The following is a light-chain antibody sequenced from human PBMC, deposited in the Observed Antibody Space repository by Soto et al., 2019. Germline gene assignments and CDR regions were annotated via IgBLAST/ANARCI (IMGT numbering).Light chain of an antibody. V-gene: IGKV1-17*01. CDR3: LQHNNYPPIT. CDR1: QGIRND. CDR2: DAT. J-gene: IGKJ5*01. Sequence: DIQMTQSPSSLSASVGDRVTITCRASQGIRNDLAWYQQKPGKAPKRLIYDATSLQSGVPSRFSGSGSGTEFTLTISSLQPEDFEPYYGLQHNNYPPITFGQGTRLEIK.